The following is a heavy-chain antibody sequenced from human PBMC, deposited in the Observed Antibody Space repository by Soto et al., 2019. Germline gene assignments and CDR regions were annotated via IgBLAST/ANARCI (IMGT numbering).Heavy chain of an antibody. D-gene: IGHD3-10*01. CDR3: ARNMDYYYGPGSGNGHGV. CDR1: GYTFTAYY. J-gene: IGHJ6*02. V-gene: IGHV1-2*02. CDR2: INPKFGDT. Sequence: QVQLVQSGAEVKEPGDSVRVSCEASGYTFTAYYIHWVRQVPGQGLEWMGWINPKFGDTTYAQDFQRRVTMTRDMSISTVYMELSRLTSDDTAIYYCARNMDYYYGPGSGNGHGVWGQGTTVTVFS.